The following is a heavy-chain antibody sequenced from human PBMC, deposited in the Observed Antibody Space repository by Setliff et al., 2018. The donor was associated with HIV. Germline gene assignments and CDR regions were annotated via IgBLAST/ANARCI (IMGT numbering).Heavy chain of an antibody. CDR1: GGSFSDYY. D-gene: IGHD3-3*01. Sequence: SETLSLTCAVYGGSFSDYYWSWIRQPPGKGLEWIGEINHSGSTNYNPSLKSRVTISVDTSKNQFSLKLNSVTAADTAVYYCARPLIRFLEWPPSWFDPWGQGTLVTVSS. CDR3: ARPLIRFLEWPPSWFDP. V-gene: IGHV4-34*01. J-gene: IGHJ5*02. CDR2: INHSGST.